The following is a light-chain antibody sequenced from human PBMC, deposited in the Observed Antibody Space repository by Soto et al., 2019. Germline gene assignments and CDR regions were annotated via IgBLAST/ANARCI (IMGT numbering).Light chain of an antibody. CDR1: QTINNW. J-gene: IGKJ1*01. CDR3: QHYNSYPWT. Sequence: DIQMTQSPSTLSASIGDRGTITCRASQTINNWLAWYQQKPGKAPNLLIYHASNLETGVPSRFSGSAFGTEFTLTISSLQPDDFATYYCQHYNSYPWTFGQGTRVDIK. CDR2: HAS. V-gene: IGKV1-5*01.